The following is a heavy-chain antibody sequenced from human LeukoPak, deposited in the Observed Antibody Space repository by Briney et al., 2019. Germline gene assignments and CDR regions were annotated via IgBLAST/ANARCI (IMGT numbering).Heavy chain of an antibody. J-gene: IGHJ5*02. V-gene: IGHV4-59*04. Sequence: PSETLSLTCTVSGGSISSYYWSWIRQPAGKGLEWIGNIFYSGGTYYSPSLTSRVTISLDTSRNQFSLKLNSVTAADTAVYYCARSLVVGATYPYHWGQGTLVTVSS. CDR1: GGSISSYY. D-gene: IGHD1-26*01. CDR2: IFYSGGT. CDR3: ARSLVVGATYPYH.